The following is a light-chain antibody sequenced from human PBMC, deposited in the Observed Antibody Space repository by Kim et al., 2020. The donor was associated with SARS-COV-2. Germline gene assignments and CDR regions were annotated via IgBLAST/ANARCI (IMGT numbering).Light chain of an antibody. J-gene: IGLJ3*02. CDR1: SNDVGAYNF. V-gene: IGLV2-14*03. Sequence: GQSLTISCTGTSNDVGAYNFVSWYQQHSGKAPTLMIYGVNKRPSGVSNRFSGSKSGNTASLAISGLQAEDEADYYCSSYSNSDSWVFGGGTKVTVL. CDR2: GVN. CDR3: SSYSNSDSWV.